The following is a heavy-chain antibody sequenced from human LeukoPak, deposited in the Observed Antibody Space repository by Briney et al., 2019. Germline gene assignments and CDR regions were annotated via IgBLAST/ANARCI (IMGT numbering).Heavy chain of an antibody. D-gene: IGHD2-8*01. V-gene: IGHV3-23*01. CDR3: AKDRSCTNDICHGDFDY. Sequence: GGSLRLSCAASGFTFSSYAVSWVRQAPGRGLEWVSSISGSGGSTYSADSVKGRFTISRDNSKNTLYLQMNSLRAEDTALYYCAKDRSCTNDICHGDFDYWGQGTLVTVSS. J-gene: IGHJ4*02. CDR1: GFTFSSYA. CDR2: ISGSGGST.